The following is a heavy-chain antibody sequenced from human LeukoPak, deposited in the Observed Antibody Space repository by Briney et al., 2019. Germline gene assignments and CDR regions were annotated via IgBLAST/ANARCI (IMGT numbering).Heavy chain of an antibody. CDR1: GGSISSSSYS. V-gene: IGHV4-39*07. CDR2: INHSGST. Sequence: SETLSLTCTVSGGSISSSSYSWGWIRQPPGKGLEWIGEINHSGSTNYNPSLKSRVTISVDTSKNQFSLKLSSVTAADTAVYYCAREIVVVTAIRGGGNYYFDYWGQGTLVTVSS. J-gene: IGHJ4*02. CDR3: AREIVVVTAIRGGGNYYFDY. D-gene: IGHD2-21*02.